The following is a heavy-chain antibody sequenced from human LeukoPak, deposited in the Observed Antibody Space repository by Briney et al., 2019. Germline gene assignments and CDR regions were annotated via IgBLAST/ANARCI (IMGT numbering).Heavy chain of an antibody. D-gene: IGHD1-26*01. Sequence: SETLSLTCIVSGYSISSGYYWGWIRQPPGKGLEWIGGMYQSGSTYYNPSLKSRVTISVDTSKNQFSLKLSSVTAADTAVYYCARGGTRLLPDYWGQGTLVTVSS. CDR2: MYQSGST. CDR1: GYSISSGYY. V-gene: IGHV4-38-2*02. J-gene: IGHJ4*02. CDR3: ARGGTRLLPDY.